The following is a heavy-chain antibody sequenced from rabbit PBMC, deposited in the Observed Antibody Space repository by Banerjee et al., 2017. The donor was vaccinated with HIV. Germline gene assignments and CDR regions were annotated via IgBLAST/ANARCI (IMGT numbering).Heavy chain of an antibody. CDR2: IDSSDGDT. CDR3: ARADTGSSPYIGFNL. Sequence: LEESGGGLVKPGGTLTLTCTVSGFSFSSNWICWVRQAPGKGLEWIACIDSSDGDTDYANWPKGRFTISKASSTTVTLQMTSLTAADTATYFCARADTGSSPYIGFNLWGPGTLVTVS. V-gene: IGHV1S45*01. CDR1: GFSFSSNW. D-gene: IGHD8-1*01. J-gene: IGHJ4*01.